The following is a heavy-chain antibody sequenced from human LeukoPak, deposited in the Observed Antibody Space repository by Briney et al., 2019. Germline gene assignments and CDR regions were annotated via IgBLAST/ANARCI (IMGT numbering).Heavy chain of an antibody. CDR3: AGRAELGRGFDF. CDR2: IYSGGST. Sequence: GRSLRLSCAASGLTVSSNYMGWVRQAPGWGLEWVSSIYSGGSTYHADSVKGRFSISRDHSKNSLYLQMDSLRAEDTAVYYCAGRAELGRGFDFWGQGTLVTVSS. V-gene: IGHV3-66*01. D-gene: IGHD7-27*01. J-gene: IGHJ4*02. CDR1: GLTVSSNY.